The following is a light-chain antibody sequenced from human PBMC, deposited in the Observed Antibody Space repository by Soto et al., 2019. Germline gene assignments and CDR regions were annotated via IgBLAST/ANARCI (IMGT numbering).Light chain of an antibody. V-gene: IGLV1-40*01. Sequence: QSVLTQPPSVSGAPGQRVTISCTGSSSNIGADSHVHWYQHLPGTAPKLLIFGNSNRPSGVPDRFSGSQSGTSASLAITGLQAEDEADYYCQSYDSSLSVYVFGTGTKLTVL. CDR1: SSNIGADSH. CDR3: QSYDSSLSVYV. CDR2: GNS. J-gene: IGLJ1*01.